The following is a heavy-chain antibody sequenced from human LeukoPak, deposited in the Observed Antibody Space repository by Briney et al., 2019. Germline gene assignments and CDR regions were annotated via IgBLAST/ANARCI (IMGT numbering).Heavy chain of an antibody. V-gene: IGHV3-43*01. Sequence: GGSLRLSCAASGFTFGDYTMHWVRQAPGKTMEWVSLISWDGTTYYTDSVKGRFTISRDNSKESLYLQMDTLRSEDTAFYYCVKHLSDDTSGSFFDHWGQGTLVTVS. CDR3: VKHLSDDTSGSFFDH. CDR1: GFTFGDYT. J-gene: IGHJ4*02. CDR2: ISWDGTT. D-gene: IGHD3-22*01.